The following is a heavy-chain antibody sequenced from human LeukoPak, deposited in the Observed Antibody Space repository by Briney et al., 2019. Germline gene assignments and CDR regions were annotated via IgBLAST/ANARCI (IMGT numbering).Heavy chain of an antibody. Sequence: GSLRLSCAASGFTFSDYYMSWIRQAPGKGLEWVANIKQDGSEKYYVDSVKGRFTISRDNAKNSLYLQMNSLRAEDTAVYYCARRPLGYCSGGSCYGRWFDPWGQGTLVTVSS. J-gene: IGHJ5*02. CDR3: ARRPLGYCSGGSCYGRWFDP. D-gene: IGHD2-15*01. CDR2: IKQDGSEK. CDR1: GFTFSDYY. V-gene: IGHV3-7*01.